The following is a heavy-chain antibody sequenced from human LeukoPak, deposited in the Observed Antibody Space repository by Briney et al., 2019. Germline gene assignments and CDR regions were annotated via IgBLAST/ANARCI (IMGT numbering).Heavy chain of an antibody. CDR1: GYSISSGYF. D-gene: IGHD4-17*01. J-gene: IGHJ4*02. V-gene: IGHV4-4*07. Sequence: NTSETLSLTCNVSGYSISSGYFWGWIRQPAGKGLEWIGRIYTSGSTNYNPSLKSRVTMSVDTSKNQFSLKLSSVTAADTAVYYCARDGLYGDHCDYWGQGTLVTVSS. CDR3: ARDGLYGDHCDY. CDR2: IYTSGST.